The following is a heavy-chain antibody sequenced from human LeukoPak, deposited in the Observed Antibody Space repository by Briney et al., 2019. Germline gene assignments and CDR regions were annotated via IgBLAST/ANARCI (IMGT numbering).Heavy chain of an antibody. CDR2: ISYDGSNK. Sequence: GGSLRLSCAASGFTFSSYAMHWVRQAPGKGLEWVAVISYDGSNKYYADSVKGRFTISRDNSKNTLYLQMNSLRAEDTAVYCCARGGDILTGYYTNWFDPWGQGTLVTVSS. CDR3: ARGGDILTGYYTNWFDP. V-gene: IGHV3-30*04. CDR1: GFTFSSYA. J-gene: IGHJ5*02. D-gene: IGHD3-9*01.